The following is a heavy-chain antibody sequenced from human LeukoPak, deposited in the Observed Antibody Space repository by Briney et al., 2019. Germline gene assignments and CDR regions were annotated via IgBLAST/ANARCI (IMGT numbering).Heavy chain of an antibody. CDR1: GGTFSSYA. CDR3: ARDKFGDSPNFDY. J-gene: IGHJ4*02. V-gene: IGHV1-69*05. Sequence: ASVKVSCKASGGTFSSYAISWVRQAPGQGLEWMGRIIPIFGTANYAQKFQGRVTITTDESTSTAYMELSSLRSEDTAVYCCARDKFGDSPNFDYWGQGTLVTVSS. D-gene: IGHD3-16*01. CDR2: IIPIFGTA.